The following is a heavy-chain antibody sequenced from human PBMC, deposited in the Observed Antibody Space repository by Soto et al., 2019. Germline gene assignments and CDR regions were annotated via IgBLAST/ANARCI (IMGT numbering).Heavy chain of an antibody. CDR3: AKALGELSPESYDH. D-gene: IGHD3-16*02. CDR2: IYYSGTT. V-gene: IGHV4-39*01. Sequence: SETLSLTCTVSGDSITSNSYFWAWIRQPPGKGLEWIGSIYYSGTTYYNPSLKSRVTISVDRSKNQFSLKLSSVTAADTAVYYCAKALGELSPESYDHWGQGVLVNVSS. J-gene: IGHJ4*02. CDR1: GDSITSNSYF.